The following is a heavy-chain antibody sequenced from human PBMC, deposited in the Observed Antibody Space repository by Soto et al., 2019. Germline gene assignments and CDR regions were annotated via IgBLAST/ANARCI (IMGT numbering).Heavy chain of an antibody. J-gene: IGHJ5*01. CDR2: IWYDGGNK. V-gene: IGHV3-33*01. D-gene: IGHD1-26*01. CDR1: GFTFSSYG. CDR3: ARDAVVGATKGGNYWFDS. Sequence: QVQLVESGGGVVQPGRSLRLSCATAGFTFSSYGMNWVCQAPGRGLEWVAVIWYDGGNKFYADSVKGRFTISRDNSENTVSLQMDSLRAEDTAVYYCARDAVVGATKGGNYWFDSWGQGTLVTVSS.